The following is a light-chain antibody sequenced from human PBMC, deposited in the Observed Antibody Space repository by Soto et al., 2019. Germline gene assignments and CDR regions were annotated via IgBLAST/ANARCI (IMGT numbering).Light chain of an antibody. CDR2: RAS. CDR3: QQYNNWPPYT. V-gene: IGKV3-15*01. CDR1: QSVGTN. J-gene: IGKJ2*01. Sequence: EIVMTQSPATLSVSPGEGATLSCRASQSVGTNLAWYQQKPGQAPRLLFYRASTRATGLPARFRASGSGTELTLTISSLQSEDVAVYYCQQYNNWPPYTFGQGTKLEIK.